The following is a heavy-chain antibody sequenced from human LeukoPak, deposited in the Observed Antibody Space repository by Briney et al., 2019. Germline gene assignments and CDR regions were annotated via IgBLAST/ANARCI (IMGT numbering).Heavy chain of an antibody. J-gene: IGHJ4*02. CDR2: INSDGSST. D-gene: IGHD4-17*01. V-gene: IGHV3-74*01. Sequence: GGSPRLSCAASGFTFRNYWMHWVREAPGKGLVWVSRINSDGSSTTSADSVKGRFTISRDNAKNTLYLQMNSLRAEDTAVYYCAKGGATVIDYWGQGTLVTVSS. CDR3: AKGGATVIDY. CDR1: GFTFRNYW.